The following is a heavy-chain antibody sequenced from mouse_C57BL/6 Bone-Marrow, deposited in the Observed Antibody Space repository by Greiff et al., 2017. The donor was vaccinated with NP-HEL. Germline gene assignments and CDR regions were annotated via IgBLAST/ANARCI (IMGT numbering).Heavy chain of an antibody. CDR1: GYTFTSYG. CDR3: SSPYYSNWYAMDY. D-gene: IGHD2-5*01. V-gene: IGHV1-58*01. Sequence: EVQLQQSGAELVRPGSSVKMSCKTSGYTFTSYGINWVKQRPGQGLEWIGCIYIGNGYTEYTGKFQGKATLTSDTSSSTAYLQLSSLTSEDDAIDFCSSPYYSNWYAMDYWGQGTSVTVSS. CDR2: IYIGNGYT. J-gene: IGHJ4*01.